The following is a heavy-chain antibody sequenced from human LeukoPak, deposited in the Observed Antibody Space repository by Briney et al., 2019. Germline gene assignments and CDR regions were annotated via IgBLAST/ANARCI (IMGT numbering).Heavy chain of an antibody. D-gene: IGHD3-10*01. CDR3: AKDQITEYYFDY. J-gene: IGHJ4*02. Sequence: PGGSLRLSCAASGFTFRNYAMTWVRQTPGEGLQWVSAITSNGQTTVYAEFVKGRFTISRDNSKNTLYLQMNSLRAEDTAVYYCAKDQITEYYFDYWGQGTLVTVSS. CDR1: GFTFRNYA. CDR2: ITSNGQTT. V-gene: IGHV3-23*01.